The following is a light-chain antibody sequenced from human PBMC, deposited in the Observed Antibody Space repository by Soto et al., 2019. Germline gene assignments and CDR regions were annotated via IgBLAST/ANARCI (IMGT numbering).Light chain of an antibody. CDR2: EGN. CDR3: CSYAGSNTYV. CDR1: SSDVGSYDL. J-gene: IGLJ1*01. V-gene: IGLV2-23*01. Sequence: QPVLTQPASVSGSPGQSITISCTGTSSDVGSYDLVSWYQQHPNKAPKLIIYEGNKRPSGVSHRFSDSKSGNTASLTISGLQAEDEADYFCCSYAGSNTYVFGTGTKLTVL.